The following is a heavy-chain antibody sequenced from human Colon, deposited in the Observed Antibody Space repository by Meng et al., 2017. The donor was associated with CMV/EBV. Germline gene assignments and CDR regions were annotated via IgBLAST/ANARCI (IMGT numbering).Heavy chain of an antibody. J-gene: IGHJ4*02. D-gene: IGHD3/OR15-3a*01. CDR3: AKSGGFLDWLFDFDY. CDR1: GGSISSSNYY. Sequence: ESLKISCTVSGGSISSSNYYWGWIRQPPGKGLEWIGSVYYSGSTYYNPSVKSRVTISVDRSKNQFSLKLTSVTAADTAVYYCAKSGGFLDWLFDFDYWGQGRLVTVSS. CDR2: VYYSGST. V-gene: IGHV4-39*07.